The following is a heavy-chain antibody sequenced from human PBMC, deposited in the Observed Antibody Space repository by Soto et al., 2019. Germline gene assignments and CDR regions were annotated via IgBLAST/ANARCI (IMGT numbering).Heavy chain of an antibody. J-gene: IGHJ4*02. CDR2: ISGSGGST. CDR1: GFTFSSYA. D-gene: IGHD3-22*01. Sequence: PGGSLRLSCAASGFTFSSYAMSWVRQAPGKGLEWVSAISGSGGSTYYADSVKGRFTISRDNSKNTLYLQMNSLRAEDTAVYYCAKRYYYDSGGYYPLFDYWGQGTLVTVSS. V-gene: IGHV3-23*01. CDR3: AKRYYYDSGGYYPLFDY.